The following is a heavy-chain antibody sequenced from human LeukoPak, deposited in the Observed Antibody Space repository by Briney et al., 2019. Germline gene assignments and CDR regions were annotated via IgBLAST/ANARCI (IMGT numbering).Heavy chain of an antibody. V-gene: IGHV1-69*04. D-gene: IGHD6-13*01. CDR3: ARESQLVRALDY. J-gene: IGHJ4*02. Sequence: EASVKVSCKASGGTFSSYAISWVRQAPGQGLAWMGRIIPILGIANYAQKFQGRVTITADKSTSTAYMELSSLRSEDTAVYYCARESQLVRALDYWGQGTLVTVSS. CDR2: IIPILGIA. CDR1: GGTFSSYA.